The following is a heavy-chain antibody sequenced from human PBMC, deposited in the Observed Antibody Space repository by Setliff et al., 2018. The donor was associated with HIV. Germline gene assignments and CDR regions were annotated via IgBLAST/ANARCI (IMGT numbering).Heavy chain of an antibody. D-gene: IGHD3-9*01. V-gene: IGHV4-59*03. J-gene: IGHJ4*02. Sequence: SETLSLTCSVSGGSISPYYWTWIRQSPGKGPEWIGYIRDTGNAHSNPSLRSRVTIAVDTSKNQLSLRLTSVTAADTAVYYCAAPRGMSTILVYWGQGSLVTVSS. CDR1: GGSISPYY. CDR3: AAPRGMSTILVY. CDR2: IRDTGNA.